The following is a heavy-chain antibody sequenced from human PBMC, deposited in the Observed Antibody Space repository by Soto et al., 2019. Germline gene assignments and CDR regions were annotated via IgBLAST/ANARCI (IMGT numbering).Heavy chain of an antibody. V-gene: IGHV1-69*01. J-gene: IGHJ4*02. CDR2: IIPIFGTA. D-gene: IGHD2-15*01. CDR1: GGTFSSYA. Sequence: QVQLVQSGAEVKKPGSSVKVSCKASGGTFSSYAISWVRQAPGQGLEWMGGIIPIFGTANYAQKFQGRVTITADESTSTDYMELSSLRSEDTAVYYCARERCSGGSCYSDYWGQGTLVTVSS. CDR3: ARERCSGGSCYSDY.